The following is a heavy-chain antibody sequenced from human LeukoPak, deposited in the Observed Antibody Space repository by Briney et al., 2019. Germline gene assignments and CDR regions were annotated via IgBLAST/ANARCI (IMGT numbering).Heavy chain of an antibody. D-gene: IGHD6-13*01. CDR1: GFTFSSYW. Sequence: GGSLRLSCAVSGFTFSSYWMSWVRQAPGKGLEWVANIKQDGSEKYYVDSVKGRFTISRDNAKNSLYLQMNTLRGEDTAVYYCARDRFITRSWGYDFDYWGQGNLVTVSS. CDR3: ARDRFITRSWGYDFDY. CDR2: IKQDGSEK. V-gene: IGHV3-7*01. J-gene: IGHJ4*02.